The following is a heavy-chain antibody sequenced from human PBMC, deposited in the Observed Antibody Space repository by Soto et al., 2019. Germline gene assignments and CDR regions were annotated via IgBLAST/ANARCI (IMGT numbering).Heavy chain of an antibody. V-gene: IGHV3-15*01. J-gene: IGHJ6*03. Sequence: GGSLRLSCAASGFSFSNAWMTWVRQAPGKGLEWVGRIKSKTDGGTTDYAAPVKGRFTISRDDLKNTLYLQMNSLKTEDTAVYYCTTDWEESYYYYYMDVWGKGTTVTVSS. CDR1: GFSFSNAW. CDR3: TTDWEESYYYYYMDV. CDR2: IKSKTDGGTT. D-gene: IGHD1-26*01.